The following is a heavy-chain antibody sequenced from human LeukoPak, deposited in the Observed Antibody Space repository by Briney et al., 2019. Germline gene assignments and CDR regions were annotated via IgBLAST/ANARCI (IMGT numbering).Heavy chain of an antibody. D-gene: IGHD1-26*01. V-gene: IGHV3-23*01. CDR2: ISASGGNS. CDR3: ARDIELSC. CDR1: GFTFSDSA. Sequence: GGSLRLSCEASGFTFSDSAMSWVRQASGRGLEWVLLISASGGNSYYADSVKGRFTVSRDSSKNTLHLQMNSLRAEDTAVYYCARDIELSCWGQGTLVTVSS. J-gene: IGHJ4*02.